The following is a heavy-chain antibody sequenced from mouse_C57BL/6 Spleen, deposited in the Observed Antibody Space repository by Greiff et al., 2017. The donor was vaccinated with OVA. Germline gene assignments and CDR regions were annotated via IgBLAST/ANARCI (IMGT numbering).Heavy chain of an antibody. CDR1: GFTFNTYA. J-gene: IGHJ2*01. Sequence: EVQLVESGGGLVQPKGSLKLSCAASGFTFNTYAMHWVRQAPGKGLEWVARIRRKSSNYATYYADSVKDRFTISRGDSQSMLYLQMNNLKTEETAMYYCVRDLNFDYWGQGTTLTVSS. V-gene: IGHV10-3*01. CDR2: IRRKSSNYAT. CDR3: VRDLNFDY.